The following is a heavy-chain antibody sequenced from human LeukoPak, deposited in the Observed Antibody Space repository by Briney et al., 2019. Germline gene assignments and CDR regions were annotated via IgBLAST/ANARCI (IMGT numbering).Heavy chain of an antibody. CDR1: GGSCNDYY. J-gene: IGHJ4*02. V-gene: IGHV4-34*01. CDR2: VHPYGIF. Sequence: SETLSLTCAVYGGSCNDYYCSWIRQPPGKGLEWIGEVHPYGIFYYTSSLMSRVTISIDTSKSQFSLRLTSVTAADTAFYYCARGRDRSKAGDHWGQGSLVTVSS. D-gene: IGHD5-24*01. CDR3: ARGRDRSKAGDH.